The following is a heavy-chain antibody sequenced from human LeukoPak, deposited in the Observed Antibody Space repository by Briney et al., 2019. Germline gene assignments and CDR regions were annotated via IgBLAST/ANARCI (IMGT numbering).Heavy chain of an antibody. Sequence: SVKVSCKASGYTFTGYYMHWVRQAPGQGLEWMGWINPNSGGTNYAQKFQGRVTMTRDTSISTAYMELSRLRSDDTAVYYCARNRFLEWIDAFDIWGQGTMVTVSS. V-gene: IGHV1-2*02. J-gene: IGHJ3*02. D-gene: IGHD3-3*01. CDR3: ARNRFLEWIDAFDI. CDR2: INPNSGGT. CDR1: GYTFTGYY.